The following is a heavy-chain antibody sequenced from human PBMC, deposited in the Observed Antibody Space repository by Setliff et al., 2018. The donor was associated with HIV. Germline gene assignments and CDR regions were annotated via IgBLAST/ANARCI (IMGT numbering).Heavy chain of an antibody. CDR3: ARYRRFADYIDV. CDR1: GDSMSSDNYF. CDR2: IFHSGNT. Sequence: SETLSLTCTVSGDSMSSDNYFWVWVRQPPGKGLEWMGNIFHSGNTYYSPSLKSRVTMSLDTSMNQFSLKLTSVTAADTALYYCARYRRFADYIDVWGKGTTVTAP. V-gene: IGHV4-39*01. D-gene: IGHD1-26*01. J-gene: IGHJ6*03.